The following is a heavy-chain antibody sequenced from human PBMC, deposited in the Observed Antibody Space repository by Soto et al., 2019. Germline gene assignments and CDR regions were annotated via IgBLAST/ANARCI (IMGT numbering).Heavy chain of an antibody. V-gene: IGHV3-23*01. CDR1: GFTFSSYA. D-gene: IGHD5-12*01. J-gene: IGHJ4*02. CDR2: LSGTGSTT. CDR3: AKYPEYSVYDGTYFDS. Sequence: PGGSLRLSCAASGFTFSSYAMSWVRQAPGKGLEWVSALSGTGSTTYYAHSVKGRFTISRDNSKTTLYLQMNSLRAEDTAVYYCAKYPEYSVYDGTYFDSWGQGTLVTVSS.